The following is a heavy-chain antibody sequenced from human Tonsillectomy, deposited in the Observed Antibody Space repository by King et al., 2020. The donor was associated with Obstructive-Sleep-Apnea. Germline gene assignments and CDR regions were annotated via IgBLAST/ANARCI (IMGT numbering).Heavy chain of an antibody. CDR3: ARALYQNRHHALDI. Sequence: VQLVESGAEVKKPGESLKISCKVSGYTFTNYWIGWVRQMPGKGLEWMGIIYPGDSDTRYSTSFQGQVTISADKSISTAYLQWSSLKASDTATYFCARALYQNRHHALDIWGQGTIVTVSS. CDR2: IYPGDSDT. V-gene: IGHV5-51*01. CDR1: GYTFTNYW. D-gene: IGHD2-2*01. J-gene: IGHJ3*02.